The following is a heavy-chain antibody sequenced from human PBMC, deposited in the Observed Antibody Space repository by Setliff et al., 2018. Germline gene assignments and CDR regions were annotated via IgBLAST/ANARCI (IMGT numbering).Heavy chain of an antibody. CDR3: VREVAGTSFDY. Sequence: PGGSLRLSCAASGFIFSNKWMHWVRQAPGKGLVWVSRIKTDGSSTSYADSVEGRFTISRDNAKNTLYLQMNSLRVEDTAVYYCVREVAGTSFDYWGQGTLVTVSS. J-gene: IGHJ4*02. CDR1: GFIFSNKW. D-gene: IGHD6-19*01. CDR2: IKTDGSST. V-gene: IGHV3-74*01.